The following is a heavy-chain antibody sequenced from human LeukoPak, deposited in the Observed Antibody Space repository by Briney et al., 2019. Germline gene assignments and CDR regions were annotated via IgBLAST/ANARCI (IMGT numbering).Heavy chain of an antibody. CDR1: GFSFGDHS. J-gene: IGHJ4*02. V-gene: IGHV3-43D*03. D-gene: IGHD1/OR15-1a*01. CDR2: IAWDGGLT. CDR3: VKGGNKGAMDY. Sequence: GGSLRLSCAASGFSFGDHSMHWVRQAPGKGLEWVSRIAWDGGLTYYADSLKGRFSISRDNSKNSLHLQMNDLRPEDTAFYYCVKGGNKGAMDYWGQGTLVTVSS.